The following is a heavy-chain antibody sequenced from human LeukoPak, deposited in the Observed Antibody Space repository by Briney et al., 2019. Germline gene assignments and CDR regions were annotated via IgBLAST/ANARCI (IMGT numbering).Heavy chain of an antibody. D-gene: IGHD6-6*01. CDR2: IIPILGIA. Sequence: SVKVSCKASGGTFSSYAISWVRQAPGQGLEWMGRIIPILGIANYAQKFQGRVTITADKSTSTAYMELSSLRSEDTAVYYCARERVGSSGWFDPWGQGTLVIVSS. CDR1: GGTFSSYA. CDR3: ARERVGSSGWFDP. V-gene: IGHV1-69*04. J-gene: IGHJ5*02.